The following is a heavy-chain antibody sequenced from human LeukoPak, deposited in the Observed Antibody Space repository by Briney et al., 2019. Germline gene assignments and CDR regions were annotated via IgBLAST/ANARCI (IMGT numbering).Heavy chain of an antibody. CDR3: ARHRNHYTIPTLQFDY. CDR2: IYYSGST. CDR1: GGPISSYY. V-gene: IGHV4-59*08. J-gene: IGHJ4*02. D-gene: IGHD1-14*01. Sequence: SETLSPTCTVSGGPISSYYWSWIRQPPGKGLEWIGYIYYSGSTNYNPSLKSRVTISVDTSKNQFSLKLSSVTAADTAVYYCARHRNHYTIPTLQFDYWGQGTLVTVSS.